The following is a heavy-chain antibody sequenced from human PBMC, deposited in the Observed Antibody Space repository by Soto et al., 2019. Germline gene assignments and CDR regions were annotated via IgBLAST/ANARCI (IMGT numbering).Heavy chain of an antibody. V-gene: IGHV4-39*01. CDR3: ARQIKSYYYGMDV. CDR2: IYYSGST. Sequence: SETLSLTCTVSGGSISSSSYYWGWIRQPPGKGLEWIGSIYYSGSTYYNPSLKSRVTISVDTSKNQFSLKLSSVTTADTAVYYCARQIKSYYYGMDVWGQGTTVTVSS. J-gene: IGHJ6*02. CDR1: GGSISSSSYY.